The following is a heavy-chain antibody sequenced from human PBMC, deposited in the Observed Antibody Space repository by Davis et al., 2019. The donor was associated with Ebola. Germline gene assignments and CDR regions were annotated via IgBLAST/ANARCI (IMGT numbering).Heavy chain of an antibody. Sequence: PSETLSLTCTVSGGSISGGAYYWSWIRQHPGKGLEWIGYIFYSGSTYYNPSLKSRLSISIDTSKNRFSLKLSSVSAADTAIYYCVRDSSGDAFDMWGQGTMVTVSS. CDR3: VRDSSGDAFDM. V-gene: IGHV4-31*03. CDR2: IFYSGST. CDR1: GGSISGGAYY. J-gene: IGHJ3*02.